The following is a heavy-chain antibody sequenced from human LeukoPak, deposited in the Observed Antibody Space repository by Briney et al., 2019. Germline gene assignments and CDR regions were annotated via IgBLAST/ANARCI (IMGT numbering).Heavy chain of an antibody. CDR3: ARGVGYDFWSGSYYFDY. V-gene: IGHV4-34*01. CDR1: GGSFSGYY. J-gene: IGHJ4*02. D-gene: IGHD3-3*01. CDR2: INHSGST. Sequence: SETLSLTCAVYGGSFSGYYWSWIRQPPGKGLEWIGEINHSGSTNYNPSLKSRVTISVDTSKNQFSLKLSSVIAADTAVYYCARGVGYDFWSGSYYFDYWGQGTLVTVSS.